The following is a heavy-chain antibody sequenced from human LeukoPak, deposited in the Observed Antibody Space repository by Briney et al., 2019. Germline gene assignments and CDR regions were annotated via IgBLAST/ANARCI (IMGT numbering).Heavy chain of an antibody. V-gene: IGHV4-34*01. Sequence: SETLSLTCTVSGGSISGYYWSWIRQPPGKGLEWIGEINHSGSTNYNPSLKSRVTISVNTSKNQFSLKLSSVTAADTAVYYCARSEDYYYYSMDVWGQGTTVTVSS. CDR2: INHSGST. J-gene: IGHJ6*02. CDR3: ARSEDYYYYSMDV. CDR1: GGSISGYY.